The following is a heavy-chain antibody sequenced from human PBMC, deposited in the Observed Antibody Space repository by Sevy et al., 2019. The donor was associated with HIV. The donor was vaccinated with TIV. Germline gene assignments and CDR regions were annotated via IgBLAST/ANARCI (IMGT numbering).Heavy chain of an antibody. D-gene: IGHD3-16*01. CDR2: IKQDGSEK. Sequence: GGSLRLSCAASGFSFSSYWMTWVRQAPGKGLEWVAYIKQDGSEKYYVDSVKGRFTISRDNAKNSLYLQMNSLRAEDTAVDYCAKKLYYESHDYWGQGTLVTVSS. CDR3: AKKLYYESHDY. J-gene: IGHJ4*02. CDR1: GFSFSSYW. V-gene: IGHV3-7*01.